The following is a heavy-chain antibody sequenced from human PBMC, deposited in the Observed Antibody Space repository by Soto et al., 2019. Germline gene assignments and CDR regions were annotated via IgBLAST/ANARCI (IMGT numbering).Heavy chain of an antibody. V-gene: IGHV3-21*01. CDR2: ITSGRTYI. CDR1: GFTFTAYS. CDR3: ARGEYSSAFDY. J-gene: IGHJ4*02. D-gene: IGHD6-19*01. Sequence: TVGSLRLSCAASGFTFTAYSMNWVRQAPGKGLEWVSTITSGRTYIYYADSVKGRVTISRDNAKKLLYLQLTTLRAEDTAVYYCARGEYSSAFDYWGQGALVTVS.